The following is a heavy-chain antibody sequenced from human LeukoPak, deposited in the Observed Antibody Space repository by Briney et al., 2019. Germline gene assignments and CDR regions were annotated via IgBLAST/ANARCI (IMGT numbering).Heavy chain of an antibody. CDR1: DGSITSSSYY. Sequence: PSETLSLTCTVSDGSITSSSYYWGWIRQPPGKGLEWIGSIYYSGSTYYNPTLKSRVTISVDTSKNQFSLKLSSVTAADTAVYYCARDGIAADIWGQGTLVTVSS. CDR3: ARDGIAADI. V-gene: IGHV4-39*07. D-gene: IGHD6-13*01. CDR2: IYYSGST. J-gene: IGHJ4*02.